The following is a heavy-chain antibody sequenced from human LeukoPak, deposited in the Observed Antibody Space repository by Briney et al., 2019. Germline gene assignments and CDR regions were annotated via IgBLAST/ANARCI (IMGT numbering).Heavy chain of an antibody. J-gene: IGHJ4*02. CDR3: ARDGAAAGNVPDY. D-gene: IGHD6-13*01. CDR2: IYYSGST. CDR1: GGSISSSSYY. Sequence: SETLSPTCTVSGGSISSSSYYCGWIRQPPGKGLEWIGSIYYSGSTYYNPSLKSRVTISVDTSKNQFSLKLSSVTAADTAVYYCARDGAAAGNVPDYWGQGTLVTVSS. V-gene: IGHV4-39*07.